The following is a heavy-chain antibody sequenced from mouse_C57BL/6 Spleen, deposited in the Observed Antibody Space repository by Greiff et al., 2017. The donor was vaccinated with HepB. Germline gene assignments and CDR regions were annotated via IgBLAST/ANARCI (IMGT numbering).Heavy chain of an antibody. CDR3: ATFITTVVIDY. Sequence: VQLQQPGTELVKPGASVKLSCKASGYTFTSSWMHWVKQRPGQGLEWIGNINPSNGGTNYNEKFKSKATLTVDKSSSTAYMQPSSLTSEDSAVYYCATFITTVVIDYWGQGTTLTVSS. J-gene: IGHJ2*01. V-gene: IGHV1-53*01. CDR1: GYTFTSSW. CDR2: INPSNGGT. D-gene: IGHD1-1*01.